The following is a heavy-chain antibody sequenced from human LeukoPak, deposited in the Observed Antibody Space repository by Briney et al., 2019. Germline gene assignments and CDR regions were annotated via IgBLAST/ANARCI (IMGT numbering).Heavy chain of an antibody. CDR1: GYTFTSYG. CDR3: ARVLRLGELSFPIDY. D-gene: IGHD3-16*02. V-gene: IGHV1-18*01. J-gene: IGHJ4*02. Sequence: ASVKVSCKASGYTFTSYGISWVRQAPGQGLEWMGWISAYNGNTNYAQKLQGRVTMTTDTSTSTAYMELRSLRSDDTAVYYCARVLRLGELSFPIDYWGQGTLVPVSS. CDR2: ISAYNGNT.